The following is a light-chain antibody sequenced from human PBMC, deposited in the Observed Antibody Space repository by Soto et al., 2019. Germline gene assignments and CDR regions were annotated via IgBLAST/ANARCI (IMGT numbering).Light chain of an antibody. CDR2: GHN. Sequence: QSELTQPPSVSGAPGQRVTFSCTGSYSNIGAGYEVHWYQQVPGSAPKLLVSGHNNRPAGVPDRFFGSKSGSSASLTIIGLQAEDEADYYCQSFDNSVSGSGVFGGGTKVTVL. CDR1: YSNIGAGYE. CDR3: QSFDNSVSGSGV. J-gene: IGLJ3*02. V-gene: IGLV1-40*01.